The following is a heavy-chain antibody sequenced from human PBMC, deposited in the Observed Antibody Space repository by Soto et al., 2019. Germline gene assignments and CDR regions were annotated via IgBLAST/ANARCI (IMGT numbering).Heavy chain of an antibody. J-gene: IGHJ5*02. Sequence: ASVKVSCKASGYTFTSYYMHWVRQAPGQGLEWMGIINPSGGSTSYAQKFQGRVTMTRDTSTSTVYMELSSLRSEDTAVYYCARGGLAARKGRWFDPWGQGTLVTVSS. CDR2: INPSGGST. D-gene: IGHD6-6*01. V-gene: IGHV1-46*01. CDR1: GYTFTSYY. CDR3: ARGGLAARKGRWFDP.